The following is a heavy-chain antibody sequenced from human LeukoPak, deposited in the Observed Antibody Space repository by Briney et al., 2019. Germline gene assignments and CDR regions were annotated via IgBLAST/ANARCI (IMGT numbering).Heavy chain of an antibody. CDR2: ISGSGGST. J-gene: IGHJ4*02. D-gene: IGHD6-6*01. Sequence: GGSLRLSCAASGFTFSSYAMSWVRQAPGKGLEWVSTISGSGGSTYYADSVKGRFTISRDNAKNAVYLQMNSLRAQDTGVYYCARIGYSSSSFDYWGQGTLVTVSS. CDR3: ARIGYSSSSFDY. V-gene: IGHV3-23*01. CDR1: GFTFSSYA.